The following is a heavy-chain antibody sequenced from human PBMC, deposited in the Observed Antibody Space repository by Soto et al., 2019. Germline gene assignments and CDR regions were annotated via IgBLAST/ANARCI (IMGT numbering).Heavy chain of an antibody. CDR1: GFTCDDYA. D-gene: IGHD6-19*01. J-gene: IGHJ4*02. CDR2: ISWNSGGI. V-gene: IGHV3-9*01. CDR3: AKAGIAVAGTGTYYFDY. Sequence: EVQLVESGGGLVQPGRSLRLSCAASGFTCDDYAMHWVRQAPGKGLEWVSGISWNSGGIGYADSVKGQFTISRDNAQDSLYLQLNSLRAADTAVYYCAKAGIAVAGTGTYYFDYWGQGTLVTVSS.